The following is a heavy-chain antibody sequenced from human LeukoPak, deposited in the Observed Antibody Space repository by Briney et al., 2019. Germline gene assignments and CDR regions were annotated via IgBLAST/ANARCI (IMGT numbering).Heavy chain of an antibody. CDR1: GFTFSSYA. CDR2: ISGSGGST. D-gene: IGHD2-2*02. J-gene: IGHJ4*02. CDR3: AKHSLVVPAAIPTY. Sequence: GGSLRLSCAASGFTFSSYAMSWVRQAPGKGLEWVSAISGSGGSTYYADSVKGRFTISRDNSKNTLYLQMNSLRAEDTAVYYCAKHSLVVPAAIPTYWGQGTLVTVSS. V-gene: IGHV3-23*01.